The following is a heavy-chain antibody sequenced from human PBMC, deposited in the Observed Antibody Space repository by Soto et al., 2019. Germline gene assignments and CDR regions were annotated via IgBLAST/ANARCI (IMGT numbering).Heavy chain of an antibody. Sequence: QVQLVESGGGVVQPGRSLRLSCAASGFTFSSYGMHWVRQAPGKGLEWVAVISYDGSNKYYADSVKGRFTISRDNSKNTLYLQMNSLRAEDTAVYYCAKAPYCSSTSCLRQSTVTFVYWGQGTLVTVSS. V-gene: IGHV3-30*18. J-gene: IGHJ4*02. CDR3: AKAPYCSSTSCLRQSTVTFVY. CDR1: GFTFSSYG. CDR2: ISYDGSNK. D-gene: IGHD2-2*01.